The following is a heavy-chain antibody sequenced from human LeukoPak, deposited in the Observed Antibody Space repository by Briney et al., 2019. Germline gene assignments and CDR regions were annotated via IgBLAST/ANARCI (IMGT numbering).Heavy chain of an antibody. Sequence: GGSLRLSCAASGFTFSSYEMNRVRQAPGKGLEWVSYISSSGSTIYYADSVKGRFTISRDNAKNSLYLQMNSLRAEDTAVYYCATSVVVPAAMYRVVSYYFDYWGQGTLVTVSS. V-gene: IGHV3-48*03. CDR1: GFTFSSYE. J-gene: IGHJ4*02. CDR2: ISSSGSTI. CDR3: ATSVVVPAAMYRVVSYYFDY. D-gene: IGHD2-2*01.